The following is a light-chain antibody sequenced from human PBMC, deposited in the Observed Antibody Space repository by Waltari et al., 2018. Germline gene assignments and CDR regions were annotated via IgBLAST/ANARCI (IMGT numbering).Light chain of an antibody. Sequence: EIVLTQSPATVSLSPGESATLSCRASQSVTTLLAWDQQRPAQAPRLLIYDASNRATGIPARFSGSGFGTGFTLTISNLDPEDSAIYYCQQRSSWGFTFGPGTKVEIK. CDR1: QSVTTL. CDR2: DAS. V-gene: IGKV3-11*01. J-gene: IGKJ3*01. CDR3: QQRSSWGFT.